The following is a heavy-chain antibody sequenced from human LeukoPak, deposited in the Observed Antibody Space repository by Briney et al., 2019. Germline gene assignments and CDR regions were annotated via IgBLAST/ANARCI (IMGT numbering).Heavy chain of an antibody. CDR1: GGTFSSYA. CDR2: IIPILGIA. V-gene: IGHV1-69*04. Sequence: GASVKVSCTASGGTFSSYAISWVRQAPGQGLEWMGRIIPILGIANYAQKFQGRVTITADKSTSTAYMELGSLRSEDTAVYYCARDKASGWDNYYYYYGMDVWGQGTTVTVSS. J-gene: IGHJ6*02. CDR3: ARDKASGWDNYYYYYGMDV. D-gene: IGHD6-19*01.